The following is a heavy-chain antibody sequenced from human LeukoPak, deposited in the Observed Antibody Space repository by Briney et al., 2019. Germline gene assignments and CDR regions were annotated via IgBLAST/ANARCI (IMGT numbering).Heavy chain of an antibody. Sequence: GGSLRLSCVASGFTLRSYVMNSVRQTPGKGLEWVSSISGSGDSTFYADSVKGRFTVSRDNSKNSLYLQMSSLTAADTAVYYCAKDRSIGTYYTFDHWGQGTLVTVSS. J-gene: IGHJ4*02. CDR1: GFTLRSYV. CDR3: AKDRSIGTYYTFDH. D-gene: IGHD1-26*01. CDR2: ISGSGDST. V-gene: IGHV3-23*01.